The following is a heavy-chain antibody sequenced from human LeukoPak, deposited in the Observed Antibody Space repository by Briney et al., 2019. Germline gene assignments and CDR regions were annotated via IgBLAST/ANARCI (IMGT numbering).Heavy chain of an antibody. D-gene: IGHD6-13*01. V-gene: IGHV1-8*01. J-gene: IGHJ6*02. CDR2: MNPNSGNT. CDR1: GYTFTSYD. CDR3: ARTSSSWFHYYGMDV. Sequence: ASVKVSCKASGYTFTSYDINWVRQATGQGLEWMGWMNPNSGNTGYAQKFQGRVTMTRNTSISPAYMELSSLRSEDTAVYHCARTSSSWFHYYGMDVWGQGATVTVSS.